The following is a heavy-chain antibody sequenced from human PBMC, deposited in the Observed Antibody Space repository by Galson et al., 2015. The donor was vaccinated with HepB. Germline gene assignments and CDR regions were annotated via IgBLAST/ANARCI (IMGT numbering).Heavy chain of an antibody. J-gene: IGHJ6*02. V-gene: IGHV3-30*18. CDR1: GFTFSSYG. Sequence: SLRLSCAASGFTFSSYGMHWVRQAPGKGLEWVAVISYDGSNKYYVDSVKGRFTISRDNSKNTLYLQMNSLRAEDTAVYYCAKDSRYSVTTWSHYFYGMDVWGQGTTVTVSS. CDR2: ISYDGSNK. CDR3: AKDSRYSVTTWSHYFYGMDV. D-gene: IGHD4-11*01.